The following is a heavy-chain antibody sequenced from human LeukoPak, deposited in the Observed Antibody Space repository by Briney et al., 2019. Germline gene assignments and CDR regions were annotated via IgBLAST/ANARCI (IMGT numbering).Heavy chain of an antibody. CDR3: ARVTLSYDSSGYYSRGTLKFDP. J-gene: IGHJ5*02. V-gene: IGHV4-59*01. Sequence: PSETLSLTCTVSGGSISSYYWSWLRQPPGKGLEWIGYIYYSGSTNYNPSLKSRVTISVDTSKNQFSLKLSSVTAADTAVYYCARVTLSYDSSGYYSRGTLKFDPWGQGTLVTVSS. D-gene: IGHD3-22*01. CDR1: GGSISSYY. CDR2: IYYSGST.